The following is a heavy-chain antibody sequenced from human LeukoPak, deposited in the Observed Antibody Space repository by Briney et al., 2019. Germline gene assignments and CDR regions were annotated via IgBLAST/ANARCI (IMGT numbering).Heavy chain of an antibody. CDR1: GGTFSNSG. D-gene: IGHD3-16*01. Sequence: SVKVSCKTSGGTFSNSGISWVRLAPGQGPEWMGGIIPVFGTPNYAQKFQGRLTITADRSTTTAYMELSSLTSDDTAVYYCAEGGPARIPYFDYWGQGTLVAVSS. CDR2: IIPVFGTP. CDR3: AEGGPARIPYFDY. J-gene: IGHJ4*02. V-gene: IGHV1-69*06.